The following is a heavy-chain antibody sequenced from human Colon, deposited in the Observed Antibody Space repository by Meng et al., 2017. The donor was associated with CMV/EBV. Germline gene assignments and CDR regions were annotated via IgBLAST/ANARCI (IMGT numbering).Heavy chain of an antibody. CDR2: IFYDGRSE. Sequence: GGSLRLSCAVSGFTFNSYCMYWVRQAPGKGMEWVAFIFYDGRSEDYAETLRGRVTISRDNANNTVFLQMNSLTADDTAVYYCARDVKRYCSASSCQGLDHWGQGTLVTVSS. CDR1: GFTFNSYC. CDR3: ARDVKRYCSASSCQGLDH. J-gene: IGHJ4*02. D-gene: IGHD2-2*01. V-gene: IGHV3-30*02.